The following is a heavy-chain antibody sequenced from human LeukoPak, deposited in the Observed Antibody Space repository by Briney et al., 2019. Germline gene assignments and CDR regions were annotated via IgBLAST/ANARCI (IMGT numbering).Heavy chain of an antibody. Sequence: PGESLKISCKGSGYSFTSYWIGWVRQMPGKGLEWMGIIYPGGSDTRYSPSFQGQVTISADKSISTAYLQWSSLKASDTAMYYCARTIAARPGYNWFDPWGQGTLVTVS. D-gene: IGHD6-6*01. J-gene: IGHJ5*02. CDR1: GYSFTSYW. CDR3: ARTIAARPGYNWFDP. CDR2: IYPGGSDT. V-gene: IGHV5-51*01.